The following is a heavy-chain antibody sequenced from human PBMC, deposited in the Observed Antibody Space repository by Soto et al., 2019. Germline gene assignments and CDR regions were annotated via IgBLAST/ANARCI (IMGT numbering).Heavy chain of an antibody. CDR3: ARSIAARRLHAFDI. J-gene: IGHJ3*02. Sequence: QLQLQESGSGLVKPSQTLSLTFTVSGDSISSGSYSWSWIRQPPGKGLEWIGYIYQSGNTYYNPSLESRVTIPLGRSKNQFSLKLSSVTAADTAVYYCARSIAARRLHAFDIWGRGTMVTVSS. CDR2: IYQSGNT. V-gene: IGHV4-30-2*01. CDR1: GDSISSGSYS. D-gene: IGHD6-6*01.